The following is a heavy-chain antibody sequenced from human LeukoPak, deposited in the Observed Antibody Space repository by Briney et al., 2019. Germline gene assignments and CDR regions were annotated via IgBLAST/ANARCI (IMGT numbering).Heavy chain of an antibody. V-gene: IGHV3-23*01. CDR1: GFTFSSYA. CDR3: AKWGAYYYGSGSYSELDY. CDR2: ISGSGGST. Sequence: GGSLRLSRAASGFTFSSYAMSGVRQAPGKGLEWVSAISGSGGSTYYADSVKGRFTISRDNSKNTLYLQMNSLRAEDTAVYYCAKWGAYYYGSGSYSELDYWGQGTLVTVSS. J-gene: IGHJ4*02. D-gene: IGHD3-10*01.